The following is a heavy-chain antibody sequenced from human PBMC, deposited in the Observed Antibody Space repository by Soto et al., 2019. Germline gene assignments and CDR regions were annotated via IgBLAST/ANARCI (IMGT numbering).Heavy chain of an antibody. CDR3: ADGGEWSFNFEY. D-gene: IGHD3-3*01. Sequence: EVQLLESGGGLVQPGGSLRLSCVASGFMFSSYAMSWVRQAPGKGLEWVAAISPSGENTYYPDSVRGRFTISRDNSKNTLYLQMNNLRVEDKAVYYCADGGEWSFNFEYWGQGALVTVFS. J-gene: IGHJ4*02. V-gene: IGHV3-23*01. CDR2: ISPSGENT. CDR1: GFMFSSYA.